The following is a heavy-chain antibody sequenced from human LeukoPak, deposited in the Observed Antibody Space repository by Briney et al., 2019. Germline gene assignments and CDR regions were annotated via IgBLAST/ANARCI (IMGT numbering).Heavy chain of an antibody. CDR3: ARGLRGYTYGLDY. J-gene: IGHJ4*02. V-gene: IGHV3-48*03. CDR1: GFSFNIYE. CDR2: ISSSDSTI. Sequence: HAGGSLRLSCTASGFSFNIYEMNWVRQAPGKGLEWVSYISSSDSTIYYADSVKGRFTISRDSAKDLLYLQMNSLRAEDTAVYYCARGLRGYTYGLDYWGQGTPVTVSS. D-gene: IGHD5-18*01.